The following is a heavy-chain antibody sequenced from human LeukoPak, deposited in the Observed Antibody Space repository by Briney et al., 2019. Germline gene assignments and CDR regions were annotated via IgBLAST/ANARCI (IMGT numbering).Heavy chain of an antibody. J-gene: IGHJ6*02. CDR3: AGVGGDILSGDRAGYYYAMDV. D-gene: IGHD3-9*01. V-gene: IGHV3-30*04. CDR2: ILYEGSNK. CDR1: GFTFTLYS. Sequence: GGSLRLSCAASGFTFTLYSMYWVRHAPRKVREWVALILYEGSNKYYADSVKGRLTISRDNPKNTVYLQTHSASGEDAGVYYGAGVGGDILSGDRAGYYYAMDVWGQGTTVTVSS.